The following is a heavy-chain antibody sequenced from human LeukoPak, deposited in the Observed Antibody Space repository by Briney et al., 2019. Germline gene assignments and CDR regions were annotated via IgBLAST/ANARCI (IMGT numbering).Heavy chain of an antibody. Sequence: GGSLRLSCAASGLTFRDSYMSWIRQAPGKGLEWVSYISSGGNTIKYADSVKGRFTISRDNARNSLYLQMNSLRAEDTAVYYCATASLYFDNWGQGTLVTVSS. V-gene: IGHV3-11*04. CDR1: GLTFRDSY. J-gene: IGHJ4*02. CDR2: ISSGGNTI. CDR3: ATASLYFDN.